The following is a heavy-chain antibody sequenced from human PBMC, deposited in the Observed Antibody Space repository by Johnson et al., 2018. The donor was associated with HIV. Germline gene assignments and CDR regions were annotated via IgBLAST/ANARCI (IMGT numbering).Heavy chain of an antibody. V-gene: IGHV3-30*04. J-gene: IGHJ3*02. D-gene: IGHD3-9*01. CDR2: ISYDGSNK. Sequence: QVQLVESGGGVVQPGRSLRLSCAASGFTFSSYAMHWVRQAPGKGLEWVAVISYDGSNKYYADSVKGRFTISRDNSKSTLYLQMNSLRADDTAVYYCASLYYDILTGYYYDAFDMWGQGTMVTVSS. CDR3: ASLYYDILTGYYYDAFDM. CDR1: GFTFSSYA.